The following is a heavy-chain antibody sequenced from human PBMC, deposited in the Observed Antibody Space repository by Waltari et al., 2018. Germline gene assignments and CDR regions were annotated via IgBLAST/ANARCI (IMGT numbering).Heavy chain of an antibody. CDR2: ITNSGSTK. V-gene: IGHV3-48*03. Sequence: DVQLVESGGGLVQPGGSLRLACAASGFTFSDYEMNWVRQAPGKGLEWVSYITNSGSTKFYADSVKGRFTISRDNAENSLYLQMNSLRDEDTAVYYCARGKAFDPWGQGTRVNVSS. CDR1: GFTFSDYE. J-gene: IGHJ5*02. CDR3: ARGKAFDP.